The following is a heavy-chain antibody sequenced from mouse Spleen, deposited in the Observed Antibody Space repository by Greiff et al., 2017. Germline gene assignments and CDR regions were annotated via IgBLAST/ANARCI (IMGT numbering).Heavy chain of an antibody. CDR2: IRSKSNNYAT. J-gene: IGHJ4*01. Sequence: EVKLVESGGGLVQPKGSLKLSCAASGFSFNTYAMNWVRQAPGKGLEWVARIRSKSNNYATYYADSVKDRFTISRDDSESMLYLQMNNLKTEDTAMYYCVRQGAGTAMDYWGQGTSVTVSS. CDR3: VRQGAGTAMDY. D-gene: IGHD4-1*01. V-gene: IGHV10-1*01. CDR1: GFSFNTYA.